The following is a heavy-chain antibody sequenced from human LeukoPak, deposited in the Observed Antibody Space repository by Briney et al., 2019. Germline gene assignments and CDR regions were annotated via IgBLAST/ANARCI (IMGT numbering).Heavy chain of an antibody. CDR3: ARDRWSYDPQGGFDC. D-gene: IGHD3-22*01. Sequence: GGSLRLSCAASGFMFSSNWMSWVRLAPGKGLEWVANIKQDGSERYYVDSVKGRFTLSRDNAKNSLYLQMNSLRAEDTAVYYCARDRWSYDPQGGFDCWGQGTLVTVSS. CDR1: GFMFSSNW. V-gene: IGHV3-7*03. J-gene: IGHJ4*02. CDR2: IKQDGSER.